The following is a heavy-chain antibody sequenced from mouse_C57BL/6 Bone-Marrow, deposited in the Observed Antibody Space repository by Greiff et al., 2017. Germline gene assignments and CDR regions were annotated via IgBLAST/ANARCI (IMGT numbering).Heavy chain of an antibody. CDR2: IDPEIGDT. D-gene: IGHD2-1*01. CDR3: SSFDGNDFDF. CDR1: GFNIKDDY. J-gene: IGHJ2*01. V-gene: IGHV14-4*01. Sequence: VQLKQSGAELVRPGASVKLSCTASGFNIKDDYIHWVKQRPEQGLEWIGWIDPEIGDTEYASKFPGKATITSNTSANKAYLQLSSLTSEDTAVYYCSSFDGNDFDFWGQGTPLTGAS.